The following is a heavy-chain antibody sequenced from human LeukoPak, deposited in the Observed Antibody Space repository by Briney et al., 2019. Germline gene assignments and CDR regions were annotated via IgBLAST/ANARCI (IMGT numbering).Heavy chain of an antibody. Sequence: GGSLRLSCAASGFTVSSNYMSWVRQAPGKGLEWVSAIYSGGSTYYADSVKGRFTISRDNSKNTLYLQMNSLRADDTAVYYCARASGYSSSSGSDYWGQGTLVTVSS. CDR2: IYSGGST. CDR1: GFTVSSNY. V-gene: IGHV3-53*05. D-gene: IGHD6-6*01. J-gene: IGHJ4*02. CDR3: ARASGYSSSSGSDY.